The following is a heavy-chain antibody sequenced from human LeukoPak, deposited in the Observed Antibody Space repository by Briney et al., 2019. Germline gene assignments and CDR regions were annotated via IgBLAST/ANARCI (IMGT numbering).Heavy chain of an antibody. CDR2: ISYDGSNK. CDR3: ARGQTVVVAASPFDY. J-gene: IGHJ4*02. CDR1: GFTFSTYA. V-gene: IGHV3-30-3*01. D-gene: IGHD2-15*01. Sequence: GGSLRLSCAASGFTFSTYAMSWVRQAPGKGLEWVAVISYDGSNKYYADSVKGRFTISRDNSKNTLYLQMNSLRAEDTAVYYCARGQTVVVAASPFDYWGQGTLVTVSS.